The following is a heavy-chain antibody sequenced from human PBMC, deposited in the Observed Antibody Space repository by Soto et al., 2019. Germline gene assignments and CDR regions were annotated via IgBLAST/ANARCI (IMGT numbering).Heavy chain of an antibody. CDR2: IIGSGGST. V-gene: IGHV3-23*01. D-gene: IGHD3-10*01. J-gene: IGHJ4*02. Sequence: PXGSLILSCSAAGFTFSSYAMSWVRQAPGKGLEWVSAIIGSGGSTYYADSVKGRFTISRDNSKNTLYLQMNSLRAEDTAVYYCAKGMVRGVISYWGQGTLVTVSS. CDR1: GFTFSSYA. CDR3: AKGMVRGVISY.